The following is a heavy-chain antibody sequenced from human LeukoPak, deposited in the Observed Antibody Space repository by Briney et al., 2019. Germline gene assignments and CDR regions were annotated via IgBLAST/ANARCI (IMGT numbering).Heavy chain of an antibody. D-gene: IGHD3-10*01. CDR2: ISPYNGNT. J-gene: IGHJ4*02. CDR1: GYNFNAFT. Sequence: ASVKVSCKASGYNFNAFTITWVRQAPGQGLEWMGWISPYNGNTEYSENVEDRVTMTTDTSTTTAYMEMRRLRSDDSAVYYCARTDSAGSYYAPNYWGQGSLVTVSS. V-gene: IGHV1-18*01. CDR3: ARTDSAGSYYAPNY.